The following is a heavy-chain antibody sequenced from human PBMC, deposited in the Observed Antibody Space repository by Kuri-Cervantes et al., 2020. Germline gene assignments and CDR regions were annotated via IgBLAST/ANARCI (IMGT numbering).Heavy chain of an antibody. CDR3: AKPVLWFGESPDAFDI. Sequence: GESLKISCAASGFTFSSYGINWVRQAPGKGLEWVSYISSSGITTHYAVSVKGRFSISRDNAKNSLYLQMNSLRAEDTAVYYCAKPVLWFGESPDAFDIWGQGTMVTVSS. CDR2: ISSSGITT. J-gene: IGHJ3*02. CDR1: GFTFSSYG. D-gene: IGHD3-10*01. V-gene: IGHV3-48*03.